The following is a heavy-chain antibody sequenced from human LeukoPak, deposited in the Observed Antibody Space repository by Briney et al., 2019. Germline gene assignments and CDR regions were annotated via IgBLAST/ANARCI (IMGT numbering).Heavy chain of an antibody. CDR1: GFNFSTYW. J-gene: IGHJ4*02. CDR2: IKQDGSEK. V-gene: IGHV3-7*02. D-gene: IGHD6-13*01. Sequence: GGSLRLSCAASGFNFSTYWMSWVGQALGKGLEWVANIKQDGSEKYYVDSVKGRFTISRDNAKNSLYLQMNSLRAEDTAVYYCARLITAAGTYYFDYWGQGTLVTVSS. CDR3: ARLITAAGTYYFDY.